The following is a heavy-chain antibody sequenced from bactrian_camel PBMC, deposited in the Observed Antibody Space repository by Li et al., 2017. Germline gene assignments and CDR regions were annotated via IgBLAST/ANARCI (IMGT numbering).Heavy chain of an antibody. CDR1: GFTRSSYC. D-gene: IGHD6*01. Sequence: DVQLVESGGGSVRAGGSLRLSCAASGFTRSSYCMGWFRQTPGKGREGLAAIYAADGDTWYAESVKGRFTISQDNAKTMLFLQMNDLKPEDTAMYYCVGYGGSARYLRPCENTYWGQGTQVTVS. J-gene: IGHJ4*01. CDR2: IYAADGDT. CDR3: VGYGGSARYLRPCENTY. V-gene: IGHV3S44*01.